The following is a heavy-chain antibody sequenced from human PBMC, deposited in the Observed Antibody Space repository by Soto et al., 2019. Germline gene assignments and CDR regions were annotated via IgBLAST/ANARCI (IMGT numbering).Heavy chain of an antibody. CDR2: ISSSSSYT. CDR1: GFSFSEYY. D-gene: IGHD2-2*01. V-gene: IGHV3-11*06. CDR3: ARGPAAVPSNWFDP. J-gene: IGHJ5*02. Sequence: QVQLVESGGGLVKPGGSLRLSCAASGFSFSEYYMSWIRQAPGKGLEWVSYISSSSSYTNYADSAKGRFTISRDNAKNSLYLQMNSLRAEDTAVYYCARGPAAVPSNWFDPWGQGTLVTVSS.